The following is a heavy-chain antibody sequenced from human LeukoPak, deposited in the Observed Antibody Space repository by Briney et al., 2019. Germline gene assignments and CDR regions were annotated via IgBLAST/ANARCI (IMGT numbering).Heavy chain of an antibody. CDR2: IYISGST. CDR3: ARDDVKGYFDWTE. V-gene: IGHV4-61*02. J-gene: IGHJ4*02. CDR1: GASISSASYY. Sequence: SETLSLTCTVSGASISSASYYWSWIRQPAGKGLEWIGRIYISGSTNYNPSLKSRVTISVDTSKNQFSLKVNSETAADTAVYYCARDDVKGYFDWTEGGLGTQVTVSS. D-gene: IGHD3-9*01.